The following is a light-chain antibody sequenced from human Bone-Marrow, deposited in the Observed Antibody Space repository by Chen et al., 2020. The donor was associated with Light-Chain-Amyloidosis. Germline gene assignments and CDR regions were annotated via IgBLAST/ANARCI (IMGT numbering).Light chain of an antibody. CDR3: QVWDRSSDRPV. J-gene: IGLJ3*02. Sequence: SYVLTQPSSVSVAPGQTATIACGGNNIGSTSVHWYQQTPGQAPLLVGYDDSDRPSGIPERWSGSNSGNTATLTISRVEAGDEADDYGQVWDRSSDRPVFGGGTKLTVL. CDR2: DDS. V-gene: IGLV3-21*02. CDR1: NIGSTS.